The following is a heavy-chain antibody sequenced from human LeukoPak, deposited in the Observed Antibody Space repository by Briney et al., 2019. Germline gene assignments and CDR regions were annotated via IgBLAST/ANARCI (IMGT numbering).Heavy chain of an antibody. D-gene: IGHD3-10*01. CDR3: ARDGHYYGSGSYYNSVYGMDV. Sequence: SETLSLTCTVSGGSISSGDYYWSWIRQPPGKGLEWIGYIYYSGSTYYNPPLKSRVTISVDTSKNQFSLKLSSVTAADTAVYYCARDGHYYGSGSYYNSVYGMDVWGQGTTVTVSS. J-gene: IGHJ6*02. V-gene: IGHV4-30-4*01. CDR2: IYYSGST. CDR1: GGSISSGDYY.